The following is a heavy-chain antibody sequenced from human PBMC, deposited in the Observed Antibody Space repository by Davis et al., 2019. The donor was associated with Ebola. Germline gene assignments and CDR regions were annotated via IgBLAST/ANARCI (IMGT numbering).Heavy chain of an antibody. D-gene: IGHD1-26*01. J-gene: IGHJ4*02. CDR3: ARDGRELQSRSIDY. Sequence: AASVKVSCKASGYTFINYAIHWVRQAPGQRLEWMGWINAGDGKIIYSENFQGRLTITRDTSATTAYMELSSLRSEDTAVYYCARDGRELQSRSIDYWGQGTLVTVSS. V-gene: IGHV1-3*01. CDR1: GYTFINYA. CDR2: INAGDGKI.